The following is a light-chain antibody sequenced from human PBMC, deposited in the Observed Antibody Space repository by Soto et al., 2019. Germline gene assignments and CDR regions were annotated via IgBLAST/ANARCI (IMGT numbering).Light chain of an antibody. CDR2: DVT. V-gene: IGLV2-11*01. J-gene: IGLJ2*01. Sequence: QSALTQARSMSVSPGRSVTVSCTGARREVGIYNYVSWYQQRPATAPKVMIYDVTKRPSGVPDRFSGSKSANTASLTISGLQADDEADYYCCSYAGNYTLLFGGGTKVTVL. CDR3: CSYAGNYTLL. CDR1: RREVGIYNY.